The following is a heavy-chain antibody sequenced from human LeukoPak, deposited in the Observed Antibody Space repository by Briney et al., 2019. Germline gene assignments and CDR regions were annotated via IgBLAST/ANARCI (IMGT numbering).Heavy chain of an antibody. CDR3: AIREGQQPYPFGY. V-gene: IGHV3-23*01. D-gene: IGHD6-13*01. CDR2: ISGSGGST. CDR1: GFTFSSYA. J-gene: IGHJ4*02. Sequence: PGGALPLPYPASGFTFSSYAMSWLRQAPGKGLEWVSAISGSGGSTYYADSVKGRFTISRDNSKNTLYLQMNSLRAQDPAVYYCAIREGQQPYPFGYWGQGTLVTVSS.